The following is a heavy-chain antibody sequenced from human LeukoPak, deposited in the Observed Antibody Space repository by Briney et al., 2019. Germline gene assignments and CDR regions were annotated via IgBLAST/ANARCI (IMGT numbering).Heavy chain of an antibody. V-gene: IGHV3-33*01. D-gene: IGHD6-19*01. J-gene: IGHJ4*02. CDR2: IWYDGSNK. CDR1: GFTFSTYG. CDR3: ARVPTSSGWYKNFDY. Sequence: PGGSLRLSCAASGFTFSTYGMHWVRQAPGKGLEWVAVIWYDGSNKYYADSVKGRFTISRDNSKNTLYLQMNSLRVEDTAVYSCARVPTSSGWYKNFDYWGQGTLVTVSS.